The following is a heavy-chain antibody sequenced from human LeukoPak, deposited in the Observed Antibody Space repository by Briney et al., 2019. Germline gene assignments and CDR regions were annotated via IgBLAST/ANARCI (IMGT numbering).Heavy chain of an antibody. CDR2: IKQEGSEK. V-gene: IGHV3-7*01. CDR3: ARGFELDY. Sequence: PGGSLRLSRAASGFTFSSFWMSWVRQAPGKGLEWVANIKQEGSEKYYVGSVKGRFTISRDDDRNSLYLQMNSLRAEDTAVYFCARGFELDYWGQGTLVTVSS. CDR1: GFTFSSFW. J-gene: IGHJ4*02.